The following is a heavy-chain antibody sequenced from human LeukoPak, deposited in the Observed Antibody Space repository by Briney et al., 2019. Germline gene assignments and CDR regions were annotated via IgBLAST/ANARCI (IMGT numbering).Heavy chain of an antibody. CDR2: VNLQGST. Sequence: SGTLSLSCGVSGGSLTTINWWTWVRQPPGKGLEWIGEVNLQGSTNYNPPLKSRVAISVDKSENHISLKLTSVTAADTAVYYCAREGGPERPLHYSGQGALVTVAS. CDR3: AREGGPERPLHY. V-gene: IGHV4-4*02. J-gene: IGHJ4*02. CDR1: GGSLTTINW.